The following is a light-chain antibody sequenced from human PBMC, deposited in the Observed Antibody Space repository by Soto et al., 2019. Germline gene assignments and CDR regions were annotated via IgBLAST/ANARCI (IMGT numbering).Light chain of an antibody. CDR3: QQYRSSPLT. CDR2: DTS. J-gene: IGKJ4*01. CDR1: QSVGSY. Sequence: EIVLTQSPGPLSLSPGERATPSCRASQSVGSYLAWYQQKPGQAPRLLISDTSSRATGIPDRFSGSGSVTDFTLTISRLEPEDVAVYYCQQYRSSPLTFGGGTKVDIK. V-gene: IGKV3-20*01.